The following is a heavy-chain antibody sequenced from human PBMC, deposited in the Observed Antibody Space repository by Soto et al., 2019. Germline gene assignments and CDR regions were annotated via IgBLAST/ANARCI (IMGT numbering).Heavy chain of an antibody. D-gene: IGHD3-10*01. J-gene: IGHJ3*02. CDR3: ARNGVGFGFDI. V-gene: IGHV4-34*02. CDR2: IGPTGDT. CDR1: GRSMSGYN. Sequence: QVQQQQWDARLLKPSETLSLTCAEYGRSMSGYNWSWLRRSPVRGLEWIGEIGPTGDTNYGPSFMSRVTVSVDTSKYELSLRLTQVTAADTATYLCARNGVGFGFDIWGLGTMVSVSS.